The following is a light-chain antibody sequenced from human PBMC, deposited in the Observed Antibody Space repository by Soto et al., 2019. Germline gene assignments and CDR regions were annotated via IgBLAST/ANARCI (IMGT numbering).Light chain of an antibody. J-gene: IGKJ1*01. CDR1: ESIRTW. V-gene: IGKV1-5*01. CDR2: DAS. CDR3: QQYNSYWT. Sequence: DIQMTQSPSTLSASIGDRVTITCRASESIRTWLAWYQHKPGKAPKLLIYDASSLESGVPSRFSGSGSGTEFTLTISSLQPDDFATYYCQQYNSYWTFGQGTKVGIK.